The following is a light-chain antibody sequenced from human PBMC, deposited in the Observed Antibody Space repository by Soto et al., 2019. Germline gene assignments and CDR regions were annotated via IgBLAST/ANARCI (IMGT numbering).Light chain of an antibody. V-gene: IGLV1-40*01. CDR1: SSNIGAGYD. Sequence: QAVVTQPPSVSGAPGQRVTISCTGSSSNIGAGYDVHWYQQLPGRAPKLLIYGNTNRPSGVPDRFSGSKSGTSASLAITGLQAEDEADYYCLSFDSSLSVVFGGGTKLRP. CDR3: LSFDSSLSVV. CDR2: GNT. J-gene: IGLJ2*01.